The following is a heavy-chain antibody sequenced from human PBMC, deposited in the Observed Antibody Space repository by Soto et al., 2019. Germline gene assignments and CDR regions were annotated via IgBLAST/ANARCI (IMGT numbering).Heavy chain of an antibody. J-gene: IGHJ4*01. V-gene: IGHV1-46*01. CDR1: GYTFTRYY. D-gene: IGHD3-10*01. CDR3: ARTVGGSGSYGY. Sequence: QVQLVQSGAEVKKPGASVKVSCKASGYTFTRYYVHWVRQAPGQGLEWMGIVNPSGGSTTYAQKFQGRVTMTSDTSTSTVYMELSSLKSEDTAVYYCARTVGGSGSYGYWGQGTLVTVSS. CDR2: VNPSGGST.